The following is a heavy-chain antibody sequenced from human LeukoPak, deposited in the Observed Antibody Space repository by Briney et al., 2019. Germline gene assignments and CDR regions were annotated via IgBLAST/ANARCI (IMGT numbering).Heavy chain of an antibody. J-gene: IGHJ4*02. CDR2: ICPGDSDT. D-gene: IGHD2-2*01. Sequence: GESLKISCKGSGYSFISYWIGWVRQMPGKGLEWMGIICPGDSDTRYGPSFQGQVTISADKSISTAYLQWNSLKASDTAMYYCAGPVCTTTTCYGYYFDYWGQGTLVTVSS. V-gene: IGHV5-51*01. CDR1: GYSFISYW. CDR3: AGPVCTTTTCYGYYFDY.